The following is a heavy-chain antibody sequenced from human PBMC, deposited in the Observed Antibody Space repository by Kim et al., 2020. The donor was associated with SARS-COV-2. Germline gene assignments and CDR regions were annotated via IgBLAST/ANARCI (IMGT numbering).Heavy chain of an antibody. CDR1: GFTFSSYA. D-gene: IGHD3-16*02. CDR3: AREYYDYVWGSYPGNYYYGMDG. J-gene: IGHJ6*02. Sequence: GGSLRLSCAASGFTFSSYAMHWVRQAPGKGLEWVAVISYDGSNKYYADSVKGRFTISRDNSKNTLYLQMNSLRAEDTAVYYCAREYYDYVWGSYPGNYYYGMDGWGQGTTVTVSS. CDR2: ISYDGSNK. V-gene: IGHV3-30*04.